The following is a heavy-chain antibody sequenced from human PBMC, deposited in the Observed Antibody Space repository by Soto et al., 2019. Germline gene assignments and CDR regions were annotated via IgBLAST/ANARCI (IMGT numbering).Heavy chain of an antibody. D-gene: IGHD4-17*01. CDR1: GFSLSTSGVG. V-gene: IGHV2-5*02. CDR2: IYWDDDK. J-gene: IGHJ4*02. CDR3: AHYGDYQRSFDY. Sequence: QITLKESGPTLVKPTQTLTLTCTFSGFSLSTSGVGVGWIRQPPGKALEWLALIYWDDDKRYSPSLKSRLTITKDTSKNQVVLPMTNMDPVDTATYYCAHYGDYQRSFDYWGQGTLVTVSS.